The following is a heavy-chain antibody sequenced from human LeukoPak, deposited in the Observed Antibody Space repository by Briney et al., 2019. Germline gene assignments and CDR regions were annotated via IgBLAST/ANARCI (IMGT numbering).Heavy chain of an antibody. CDR1: GFTFSSYS. CDR2: ISSSSSYI. CDR3: AREPVWGSYRYIDP. D-gene: IGHD3-16*02. V-gene: IGHV3-21*01. J-gene: IGHJ5*02. Sequence: KPGGSLRLSCAASGFTFSSYSMNWVRQAPGKGLEWVSSISSSSSYIHYADSVKGRFTISRDNAKNSLYLQMNSLRAEDTAVYYCAREPVWGSYRYIDPWGQGTLVTVSS.